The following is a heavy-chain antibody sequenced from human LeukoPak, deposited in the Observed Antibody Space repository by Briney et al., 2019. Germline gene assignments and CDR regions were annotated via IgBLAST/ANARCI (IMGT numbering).Heavy chain of an antibody. J-gene: IGHJ5*02. CDR3: ASDSSKSSLADP. Sequence: ASVKVSCKASGSTFTSNFIHWVRQAPGQGLEWMGIINPSGGSTSCAQKFQGRVTMTSDTSTSTVYVELSSLRSEDTAVYYCASDSSKSSLADPWGQGTLVTVSS. CDR1: GSTFTSNF. CDR2: INPSGGST. D-gene: IGHD2-2*01. V-gene: IGHV1-46*01.